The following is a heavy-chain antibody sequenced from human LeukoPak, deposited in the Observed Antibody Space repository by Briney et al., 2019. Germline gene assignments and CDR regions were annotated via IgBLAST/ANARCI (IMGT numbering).Heavy chain of an antibody. CDR3: ARDPPIAAATYDY. V-gene: IGHV3-33*01. CDR2: MWYDGSNE. Sequence: GGSLRLSCAASGFAFSRYGMHWLRQAPGTGLEWVAVMWYDGSNEAYADSVRGRFTISRDNSENRLYLQMSSLRAEDTAVYYCARDPPIAAATYDYWGQGTLVTVSS. CDR1: GFAFSRYG. J-gene: IGHJ4*02. D-gene: IGHD6-13*01.